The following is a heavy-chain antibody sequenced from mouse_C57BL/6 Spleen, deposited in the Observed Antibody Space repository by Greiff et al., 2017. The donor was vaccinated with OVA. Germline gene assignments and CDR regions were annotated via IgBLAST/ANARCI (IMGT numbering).Heavy chain of an antibody. CDR2: IDPNSGGT. J-gene: IGHJ2*01. D-gene: IGHD2-2*01. V-gene: IGHV1-72*01. CDR3: ARAGSTMVTTDYFDY. Sequence: QVQLQQPGAELVKPGASVKLSCKASGYTFTSYWMHWVKQRPGRGLEWIGRIDPNSGGTKYNEKFKSKATLTVDKPSSTAYRQLSSLTSEDSAVYYCARAGSTMVTTDYFDYWGQGTTLTVSS. CDR1: GYTFTSYW.